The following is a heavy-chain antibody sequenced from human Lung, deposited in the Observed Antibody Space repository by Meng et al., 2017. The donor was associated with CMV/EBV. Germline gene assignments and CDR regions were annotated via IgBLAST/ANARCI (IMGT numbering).Heavy chain of an antibody. CDR3: ARVGAYCGGDCYHPR. J-gene: IGHJ4*02. D-gene: IGHD2-21*02. Sequence: EGSGPGQGRHSARLSLPCSGAAAPPSCRNWWSWVRQPPGKGLEWIREIYHSGSTNYNPSLKSRVTISVDESKNQFSLRLSSVTAADTAVYYCARVGAYCGGDCYHPRWGQGTLVTVSS. CDR1: AAPPSCRNW. CDR2: IYHSGST. V-gene: IGHV4-4*02.